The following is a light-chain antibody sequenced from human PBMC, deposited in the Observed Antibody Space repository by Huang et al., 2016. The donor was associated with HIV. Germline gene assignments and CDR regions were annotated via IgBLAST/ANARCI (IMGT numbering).Light chain of an antibody. CDR2: GAS. CDR3: QQYGDWPCN. Sequence: EMVMTQSPGTLSVSPGERATLSCRASQSVSSTLAWYQQKPGQPPRLLIYGASTRATGIPARFSGSGSGTEFALTISSLQSEDFAFYYCQQYGDWPCNFGQGTKLEIK. V-gene: IGKV3-15*01. CDR1: QSVSST. J-gene: IGKJ2*02.